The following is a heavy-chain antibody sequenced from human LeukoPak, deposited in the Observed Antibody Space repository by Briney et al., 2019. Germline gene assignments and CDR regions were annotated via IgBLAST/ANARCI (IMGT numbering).Heavy chain of an antibody. D-gene: IGHD3-10*01. V-gene: IGHV4-61*01. CDR1: GDSVSGISFY. CDR3: ARGGSGISNAFDI. J-gene: IGHJ3*02. Sequence: SETLSLTCTVSGDSVSGISFYWSWIRQPPGKGLQYIGYIQYSGSTNYNPSLKSRVTISVDTSKNQFSLKLRSVTAADTAVYYCARGGSGISNAFDIWGQGTMVTVSS. CDR2: IQYSGST.